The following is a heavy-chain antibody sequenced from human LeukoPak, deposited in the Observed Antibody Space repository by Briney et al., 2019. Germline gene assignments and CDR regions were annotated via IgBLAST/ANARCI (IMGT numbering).Heavy chain of an antibody. CDR1: GGTFSSYA. CDR3: ARRLTGEGYYYYYMDV. J-gene: IGHJ6*03. Sequence: ASVKVSCKASGGTFSSYAISWVRQAPEQGLEWMGGIIPIFGTANYAQKFQGRVTITADESTSTAYMELSSLRSEDTAVYYCARRLTGEGYYYYYMDVWGKGTTVTVSS. D-gene: IGHD3-10*01. V-gene: IGHV1-69*01. CDR2: IIPIFGTA.